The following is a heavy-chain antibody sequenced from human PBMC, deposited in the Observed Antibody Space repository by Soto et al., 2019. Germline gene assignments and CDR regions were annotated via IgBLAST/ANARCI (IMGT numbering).Heavy chain of an antibody. CDR3: AHAFGGTSWPNDAFDV. CDR1: GFSFSADGVG. J-gene: IGHJ3*01. D-gene: IGHD3-16*01. Sequence: QITLKESGPTLVKPTQTLTLTCIFSGFSFSADGVGVGWIRQPPGKALEWLALIYWDDDPRYRPSLKSRLTITKESSKNPVVLTMTNMDPLDTATYSCAHAFGGTSWPNDAFDVWGQGTVVTVSS. CDR2: IYWDDDP. V-gene: IGHV2-5*02.